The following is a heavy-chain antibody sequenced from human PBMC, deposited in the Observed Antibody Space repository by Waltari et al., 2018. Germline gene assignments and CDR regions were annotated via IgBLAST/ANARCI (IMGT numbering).Heavy chain of an antibody. CDR1: GFIFSSNG. V-gene: IGHV3-33*01. CDR3: ARGRGVLSDAYFDY. J-gene: IGHJ4*02. D-gene: IGHD3-10*01. Sequence: QIQLVASGGGVVQPGRSLRLSCAAPGFIFSSNGMHWVRQAPGKGLEWVAGIWYDGSRTLYADSVKGRFTISRDNSKNTLSLQMNSLRAEDTALYYCARGRGVLSDAYFDYWGQGTLVTVSS. CDR2: IWYDGSRT.